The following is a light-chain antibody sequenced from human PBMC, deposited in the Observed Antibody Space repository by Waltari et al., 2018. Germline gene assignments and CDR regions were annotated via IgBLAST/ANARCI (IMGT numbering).Light chain of an antibody. Sequence: SYVLTQPPSVSVAPGETARITCGGNNIESKSVHWYRQRPGQAPVVVISYDNDRAAGIPERCSGSNSGNTATLTISRVEAGDEADYCCQVWDANTDPGVFGTGTEVTVL. J-gene: IGLJ1*01. CDR3: QVWDANTDPGV. CDR1: NIESKS. V-gene: IGLV3-21*01. CDR2: YDN.